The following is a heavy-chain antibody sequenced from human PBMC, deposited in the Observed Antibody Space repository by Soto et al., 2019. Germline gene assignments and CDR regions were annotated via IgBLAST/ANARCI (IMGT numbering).Heavy chain of an antibody. D-gene: IGHD2-2*01. CDR1: VSTFTSYD. CDR3: VRATTYRYCSSTRCSSTVRFGY. Sequence: HVQLVQSGAEVKKPGASVKVSCKASVSTFTSYDINWVRQAPGQGLEWLGRMNPNRGNTGQAQKYQGTVTRTRNTSISKAYMELSSLRSEDTAVYYCVRATTYRYCSSTRCSSTVRFGYWGQGTLVTVSS. J-gene: IGHJ4*02. CDR2: MNPNRGNT. V-gene: IGHV1-8*01.